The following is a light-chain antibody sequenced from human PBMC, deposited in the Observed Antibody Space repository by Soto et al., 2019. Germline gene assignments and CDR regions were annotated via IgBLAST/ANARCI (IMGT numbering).Light chain of an antibody. CDR2: NVS. CDR3: SSFTDRTTVL. J-gene: IGLJ2*01. CDR1: SSDVGAYNC. V-gene: IGLV2-14*01. Sequence: QSALTQPASVSGSPGQSITISCTGTSSDVGAYNCVSWYQQHPGKAPKFIIYNVSNRPSGVSNRFSGSKSANTASLTIFGLQAEDEADYYCSSFTDRTTVLFGGGTKLTVL.